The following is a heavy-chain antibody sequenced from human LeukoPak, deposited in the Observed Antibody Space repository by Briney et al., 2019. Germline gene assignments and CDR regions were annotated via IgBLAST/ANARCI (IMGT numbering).Heavy chain of an antibody. CDR3: ARDLSFVDFWSGYYSRNDY. V-gene: IGHV3-21*01. Sequence: GGSLRLSCAASGFTFSSYSMNWVRQAPGKGLEWVSSISSSSSYIYYADSVKGRFTIYRDNVKNSLYLQMNSLRAEDTAVYYCARDLSFVDFWSGYYSRNDYWGQGTLVTVSS. CDR2: ISSSSSYI. J-gene: IGHJ4*02. CDR1: GFTFSSYS. D-gene: IGHD3-3*01.